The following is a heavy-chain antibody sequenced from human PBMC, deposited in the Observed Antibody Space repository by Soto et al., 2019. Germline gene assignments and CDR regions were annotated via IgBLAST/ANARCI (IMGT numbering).Heavy chain of an antibody. D-gene: IGHD1-20*01. CDR3: ARGPITQTSFIDH. CDR2: ISYDGGNQ. Sequence: PVGSLRLSCAASGFTFSSYPMHWVRQAPGKGLEWVTVISYDGGNQYYADSVKGRFTISRDNSKDTLYLQMHSLRSDDTAVYFCARGPITQTSFIDHWGQGTLVTVSS. V-gene: IGHV3-30-3*01. J-gene: IGHJ4*02. CDR1: GFTFSSYP.